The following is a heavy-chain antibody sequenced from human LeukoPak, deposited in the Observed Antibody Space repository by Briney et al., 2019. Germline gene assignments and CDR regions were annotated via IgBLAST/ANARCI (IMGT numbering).Heavy chain of an antibody. D-gene: IGHD3-10*01. CDR3: ARSPGITKGQFDP. V-gene: IGHV1-2*02. J-gene: IGHJ5*02. CDR2: INPNSGGT. CDR1: GYTFTVYY. Sequence: ASVKVSCKASGYTFTVYYMHWVRQAPGQGLEWMGWINPNSGGTNYAQKFQGRVNMTRDTSISTAYMELSRLRSDDTAVYYCARSPGITKGQFDPWGQGTLVTVSS.